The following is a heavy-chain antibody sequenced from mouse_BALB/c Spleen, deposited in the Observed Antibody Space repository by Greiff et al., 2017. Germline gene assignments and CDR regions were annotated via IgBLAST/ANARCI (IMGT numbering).Heavy chain of an antibody. D-gene: IGHD3-1*01. Sequence: QVQLKESGAELAKPGASVKMSCKASGYTFTSYWMHWVKQRPGQGLEWIGYINPSTGYTEYNQKFKDKATLTADKSSSTAYMQLSSLTSEDSAVYYCASWGLGGVDAYWGQGTLVTVSA. CDR2: INPSTGYT. CDR1: GYTFTSYW. V-gene: IGHV1-7*01. CDR3: ASWGLGGVDAY. J-gene: IGHJ3*01.